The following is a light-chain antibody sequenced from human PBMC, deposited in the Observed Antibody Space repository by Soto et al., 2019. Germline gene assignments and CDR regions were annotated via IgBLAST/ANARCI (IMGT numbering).Light chain of an antibody. J-gene: IGLJ1*01. CDR3: CSYSSSSTKV. CDR1: TSDIGGYNY. V-gene: IGLV2-14*01. Sequence: QSALTQPVSVSGSPGQSITISCTGSTSDIGGYNYVSWYEQHPGKAPKLIIYEVNNRPSGISNRFSGSKSGNTASLTISGLQAEDEADYYCCSYSSSSTKVFGTGTKLTVL. CDR2: EVN.